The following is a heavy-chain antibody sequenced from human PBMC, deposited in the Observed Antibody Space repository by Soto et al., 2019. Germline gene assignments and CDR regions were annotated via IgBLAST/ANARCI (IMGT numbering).Heavy chain of an antibody. CDR2: IGTAGDP. CDR1: GFTFSSYD. V-gene: IGHV3-13*05. J-gene: IGHJ6*02. CDR3: ASGHGPLYGPTYYYCMDV. D-gene: IGHD3-10*01. Sequence: EVQLVESGGGLVQPGGSLRLSCAASGFTFSSYDMHCVRQATGKGLEWVSAIGTAGDPYYPGSVKGRFTISRENAKNSLYLQMTSLRAGYTAVYYCASGHGPLYGPTYYYCMDVWGQGTTVTVSS.